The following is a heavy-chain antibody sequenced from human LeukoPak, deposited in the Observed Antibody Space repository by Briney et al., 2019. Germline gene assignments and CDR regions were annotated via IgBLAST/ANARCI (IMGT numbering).Heavy chain of an antibody. Sequence: ASVKVSCKVSGYSLTELSMHWVRQAPGKGLEWMGGFDPGNGETIFTKNFQGRDTMTDDTSTDTAYMELSSLRSEDTAVYYCTGGTFYRLLDYWGQGTLVTVSS. D-gene: IGHD2/OR15-2a*01. J-gene: IGHJ4*02. V-gene: IGHV1-24*01. CDR3: TGGTFYRLLDY. CDR2: FDPGNGET. CDR1: GYSLTELS.